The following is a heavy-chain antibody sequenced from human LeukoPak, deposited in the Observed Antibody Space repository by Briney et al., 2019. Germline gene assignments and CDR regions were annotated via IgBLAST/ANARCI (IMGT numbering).Heavy chain of an antibody. V-gene: IGHV3-20*04. CDR2: INWDGGAT. J-gene: IGHJ4*02. CDR3: ARGLSSSWSSFGY. Sequence: SGGSLRLSCADSGFTFDDYGMSWVRQGPGKGLEWVSGINWDGGATHYADSVKGRFTISRDNDKNSLYLQMSSLTTDDTAVYYCARGLSSSWSSFGYWGQGTLVTVSS. CDR1: GFTFDDYG. D-gene: IGHD6-19*01.